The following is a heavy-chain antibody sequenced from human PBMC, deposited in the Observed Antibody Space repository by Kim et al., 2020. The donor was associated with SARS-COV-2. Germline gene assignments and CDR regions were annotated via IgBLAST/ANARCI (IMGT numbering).Heavy chain of an antibody. CDR2: INHSGST. CDR1: GGSFSGYY. Sequence: SETLSLTCAVYGGSFSGYYWSWIRQPPGKGLEWIGEINHSGSTNYNPSLKSRVTISVDTSKNQFSLKLSSVTAADTAVYYCARGRREITGTTDGGYYYYMDVWGKGTTVTVSS. V-gene: IGHV4-34*01. J-gene: IGHJ6*03. D-gene: IGHD1-7*01. CDR3: ARGRREITGTTDGGYYYYMDV.